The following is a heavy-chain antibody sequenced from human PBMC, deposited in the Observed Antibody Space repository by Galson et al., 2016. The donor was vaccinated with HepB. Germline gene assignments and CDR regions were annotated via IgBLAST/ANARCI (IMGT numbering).Heavy chain of an antibody. Sequence: SLRLSCAVSGFTFRNYGMHWVRQAPGKGLEWVAAIWYDGSIKYCADSVKGRFAIFRDNSKNTVFLQMNSLTAGGTAVYFCARDARYMGRPADPYYNYYYMDFWGQGTTVTVSS. J-gene: IGHJ6*03. V-gene: IGHV3-33*01. CDR3: ARDARYMGRPADPYYNYYYMDF. CDR1: GFTFRNYG. CDR2: IWYDGSIK. D-gene: IGHD5-12*01.